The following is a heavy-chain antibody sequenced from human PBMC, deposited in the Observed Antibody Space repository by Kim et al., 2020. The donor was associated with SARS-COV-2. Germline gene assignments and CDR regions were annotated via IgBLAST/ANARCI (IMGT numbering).Heavy chain of an antibody. CDR1: GFSFSTYG. V-gene: IGHV3-30*18. CDR3: AKRVDASGWYGLDY. D-gene: IGHD6-19*01. J-gene: IGHJ4*02. Sequence: GGSLRLSCAASGFSFSTYGMHWVRQPPGKGLEWVALISGDGTRTYYADSVKGRFTISRDNSGNMLSLQMSTLGPEDMAVYYCAKRVDASGWYGLDYWGQGTLVTVSS. CDR2: ISGDGTRT.